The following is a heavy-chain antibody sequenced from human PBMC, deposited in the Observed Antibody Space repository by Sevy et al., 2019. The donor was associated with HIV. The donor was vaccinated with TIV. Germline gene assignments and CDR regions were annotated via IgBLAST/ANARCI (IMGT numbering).Heavy chain of an antibody. CDR1: GFALYEYS. CDR3: AREGCSRPHDY. D-gene: IGHD2-8*01. J-gene: IGHJ4*02. Sequence: GGSLRLSCAASGFALYEYSMSWIRQAPGKGLEWVATLSFGCGKINYADSVKGRFTISRDHSKNSFYLQMDNLRVEDTALYYCAREGCSRPHDYWGQGTRVTVSS. CDR2: LSFGCGKI. V-gene: IGHV3-23*01.